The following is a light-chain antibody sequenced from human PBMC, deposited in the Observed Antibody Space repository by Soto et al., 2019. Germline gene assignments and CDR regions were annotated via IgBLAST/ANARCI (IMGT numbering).Light chain of an antibody. J-gene: IGKJ1*01. CDR2: KAS. CDR1: QSISSW. CDR3: QHHNSYSEA. V-gene: IGKV1-5*03. Sequence: DIQLTQTPSTLSASVGDGVTITCRASQSISSWLAWYQQKPGKAPKLLIYKASTLKSGVPSRFSGSGSGTEFTLTISSLQPDDFATYYCQHHNSYSEAFGQGTKVDI.